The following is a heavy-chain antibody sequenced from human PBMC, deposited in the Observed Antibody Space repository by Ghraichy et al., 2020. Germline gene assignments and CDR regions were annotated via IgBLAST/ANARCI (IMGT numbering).Heavy chain of an antibody. CDR1: GGSVSSGSYY. Sequence: SETLSLTCTVSGGSVSSGSYYWSWIRQPPGKGLEWIGFIYYSGSTNYNPSLKSRVTISIDTSKNQFSLKLSSVTAADTAVYYCARDSNRQLRNPYYYYYDMDVWGQGTTVTVSS. D-gene: IGHD6-6*01. J-gene: IGHJ6*02. CDR2: IYYSGST. V-gene: IGHV4-61*01. CDR3: ARDSNRQLRNPYYYYYDMDV.